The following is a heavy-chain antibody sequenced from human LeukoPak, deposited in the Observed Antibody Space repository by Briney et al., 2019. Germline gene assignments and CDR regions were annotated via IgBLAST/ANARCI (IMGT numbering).Heavy chain of an antibody. J-gene: IGHJ5*02. D-gene: IGHD3-22*01. CDR1: GFTFSDYY. CDR2: ISSSGSTI. Sequence: PGGSLRLSCAASGFTFSDYYMSWIRQAPGKGLAWVSYISSSGSTIYYADSVKGRFTISRDNAKNSLYLQMNSLRAEDTAVYYCARDTYYYDTPMALDPWGQGTLVTVSS. V-gene: IGHV3-11*04. CDR3: ARDTYYYDTPMALDP.